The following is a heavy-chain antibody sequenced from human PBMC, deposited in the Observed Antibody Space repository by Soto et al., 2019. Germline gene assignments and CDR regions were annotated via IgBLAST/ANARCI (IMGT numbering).Heavy chain of an antibody. CDR2: ISAYNGKT. Sequence: QVQLVQSGAEVKKPGASVKVSCKASGYTFTSHGISWVRQAPGQGLEWMGWISAYNGKTDDAQNLQGRVTVTTDTSPSTTSMELRSLRSDDTAVYYCARAGADSSSWPSGYWGKGTLVTVSA. J-gene: IGHJ4*02. V-gene: IGHV1-18*04. D-gene: IGHD6-13*01. CDR1: GYTFTSHG. CDR3: ARAGADSSSWPSGY.